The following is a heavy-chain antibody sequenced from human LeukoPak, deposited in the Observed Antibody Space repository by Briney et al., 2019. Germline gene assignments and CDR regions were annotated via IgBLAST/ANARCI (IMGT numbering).Heavy chain of an antibody. J-gene: IGHJ4*02. Sequence: GGSLRLSCAASGFTFSSYAMTWVRQAPGKGLEWVANIKQDGSEKNYVDSVEGRFTISRDNAKNSLYLQMNSLRVEDTAVYYCAREWGYWGQGTLVTVSS. CDR2: IKQDGSEK. CDR3: AREWGY. V-gene: IGHV3-7*05. CDR1: GFTFSSYA. D-gene: IGHD3-16*01.